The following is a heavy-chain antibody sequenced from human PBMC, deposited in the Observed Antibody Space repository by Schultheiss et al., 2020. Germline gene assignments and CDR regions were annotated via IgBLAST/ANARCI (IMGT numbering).Heavy chain of an antibody. CDR2: ISWNSGSI. CDR3: ARRGSGYSSSSNAFDI. J-gene: IGHJ3*02. CDR1: GFTFDDYA. Sequence: GGSLRLSCAASGFTFDDYAMHWVRQAPGKGLEWVSGISWNSGSIGYADSVKGRFTISRDNAKNSLYLQMNSLRAEDTAVYYCARRGSGYSSSSNAFDIWGQGTMVT. V-gene: IGHV3-9*01. D-gene: IGHD6-6*01.